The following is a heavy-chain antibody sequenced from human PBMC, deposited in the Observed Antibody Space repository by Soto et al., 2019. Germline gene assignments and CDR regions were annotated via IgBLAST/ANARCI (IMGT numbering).Heavy chain of an antibody. J-gene: IGHJ4*02. CDR1: GFTFTTYA. V-gene: IGHV3-23*01. CDR2: ISGSGGSK. D-gene: IGHD2-2*02. CDR3: ANQVDRRKLVPAAIDQNY. Sequence: PGGSLRLSCAASGFTFTTYAMSWVRQAPGKGLEWVSAISGSGGSKYYAAAEKGRSTISRDTSKTTLYLQMNTVRPEDRAVYYFANQVDRRKLVPAAIDQNYWGQGTLVTVSS.